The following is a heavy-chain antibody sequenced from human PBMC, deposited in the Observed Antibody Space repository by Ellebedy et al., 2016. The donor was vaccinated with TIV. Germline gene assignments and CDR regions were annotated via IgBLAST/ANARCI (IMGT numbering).Heavy chain of an antibody. CDR3: ASIDYYDSSGYYRY. CDR2: INHSGST. V-gene: IGHV4-34*01. D-gene: IGHD3-22*01. J-gene: IGHJ4*02. CDR1: GGSFSGYY. Sequence: MPSETLSLTCAVYGGSFSGYYWSWIRQPPGKGLEWIGEINHSGSTNYNPSLKSRVTISVDKSKNQFSLKLSSVTAADTAVYYCASIDYYDSSGYYRYWGQGTLVTVSS.